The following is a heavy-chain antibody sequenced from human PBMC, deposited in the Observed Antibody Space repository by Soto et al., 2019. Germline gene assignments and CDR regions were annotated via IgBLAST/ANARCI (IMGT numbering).Heavy chain of an antibody. V-gene: IGHV3-21*01. CDR2: ISSSGSYI. J-gene: IGHJ4*02. D-gene: IGHD2-2*01. Sequence: GGSLRLSCAASGFSFTSYSMNWVRQAPGKGLEWVSSISSSGSYIYYADSLKGRFTISRDNAKNSLYLLMNSLRAEDTAVYYCARYYCDSTSCHETYFDYWGQGTLVTVSS. CDR1: GFSFTSYS. CDR3: ARYYCDSTSCHETYFDY.